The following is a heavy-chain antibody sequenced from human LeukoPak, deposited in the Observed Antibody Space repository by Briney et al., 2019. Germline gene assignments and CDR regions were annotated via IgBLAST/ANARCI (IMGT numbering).Heavy chain of an antibody. Sequence: ASVKVSCKASNYTFASYGLSWVRQAPGQGLEWMGWINTNTGNPTYAQGFTGRFVFSLDTSVSTAYLQISSLKAEDTAVYYCARENRYGENDWGQGTLVTVSS. D-gene: IGHD5-18*01. V-gene: IGHV7-4-1*02. CDR2: INTNTGNP. CDR3: ARENRYGEND. J-gene: IGHJ4*02. CDR1: NYTFASYG.